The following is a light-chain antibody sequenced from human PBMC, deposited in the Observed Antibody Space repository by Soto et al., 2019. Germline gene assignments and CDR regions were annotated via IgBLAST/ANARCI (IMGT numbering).Light chain of an antibody. J-gene: IGKJ4*01. Sequence: EIVLTQSPGTLSSSPGERATLSCRASQSVSSSYLAWYQQKPGQAPRLLIYGASSRATGIPDRFSGSGSGTDFTLTISRLEPEDFAVYYCHQYDSSPLPFGGGTKVEIK. V-gene: IGKV3-20*01. CDR2: GAS. CDR1: QSVSSSY. CDR3: HQYDSSPLP.